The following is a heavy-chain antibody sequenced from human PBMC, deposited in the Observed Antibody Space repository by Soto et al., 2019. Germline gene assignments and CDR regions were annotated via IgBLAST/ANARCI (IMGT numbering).Heavy chain of an antibody. V-gene: IGHV3-15*07. D-gene: IGHD3-3*01. CDR2: IKSKTDGGTT. CDR1: GFTFSNAW. Sequence: GGSLRLSCAASGFTFSNAWMNWVRQAPGKGLEWVGRIKSKTDGGTTDYAAPVKGRFTISRDDSKNTLYLQMNSLKTEDTAVYYCTTSHTAYDFWSGGPPHPHNDYWGQGTLVTVSS. CDR3: TTSHTAYDFWSGGPPHPHNDY. J-gene: IGHJ4*02.